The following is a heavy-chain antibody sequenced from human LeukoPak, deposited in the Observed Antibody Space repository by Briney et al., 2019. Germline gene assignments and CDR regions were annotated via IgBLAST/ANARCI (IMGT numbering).Heavy chain of an antibody. CDR2: ISYDGTNK. Sequence: PGGSLRLSCAASGFTLSSFGMHWVRQAPGKGLEWVAVISYDGTNKYYADSVKGRFTISRDNSKNTLYLQMNSLRAEDTAVYYCAKPCRSGLSPFDAFDIWGQGTMVTVSS. D-gene: IGHD6-19*01. CDR3: AKPCRSGLSPFDAFDI. J-gene: IGHJ3*02. CDR1: GFTLSSFG. V-gene: IGHV3-30*18.